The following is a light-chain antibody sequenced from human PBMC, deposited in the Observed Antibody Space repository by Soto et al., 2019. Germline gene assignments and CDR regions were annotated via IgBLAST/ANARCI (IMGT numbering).Light chain of an antibody. CDR2: DVN. CDR3: SSHAGNNNPFV. V-gene: IGLV2-8*01. Sequence: QSALTQPPSASGSPGQSVTISCTGTSSDIGGYNYVSWYRQHPGKAPKVMIYDVNKRPSGVPDRFSGSKSGNTASLTVSGLQAEDEADYYCSSHAGNNNPFVFGTGTKLTVL. J-gene: IGLJ1*01. CDR1: SSDIGGYNY.